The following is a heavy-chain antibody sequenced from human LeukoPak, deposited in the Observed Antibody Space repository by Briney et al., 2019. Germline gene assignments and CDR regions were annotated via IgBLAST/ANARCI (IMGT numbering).Heavy chain of an antibody. Sequence: SQTLSLTCTVSGGSISSGDYYWSWIRQPPGKGLEWIGYIYYSGSTNYNPSLKSRVTISVDTSKNQFSLKLSSVTAADTAVYYCARCAYYDFWSGYSILFDIWGQGTMVTVSS. CDR3: ARCAYYDFWSGYSILFDI. D-gene: IGHD3-3*01. J-gene: IGHJ3*02. CDR1: GGSISSGDYY. V-gene: IGHV4-30-4*08. CDR2: IYYSGST.